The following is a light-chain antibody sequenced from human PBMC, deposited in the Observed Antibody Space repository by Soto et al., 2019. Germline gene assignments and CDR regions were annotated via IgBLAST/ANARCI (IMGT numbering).Light chain of an antibody. J-gene: IGKJ5*01. CDR1: QSISSH. V-gene: IGKV1-39*01. CDR2: TAS. CDR3: QQSYSTPIS. Sequence: DMRMTQSASCLAACVGGTVTITCRASQSISSHLNWYQQKPGKAPNLLMYTASNLQSGVPSRFSGSGSGTDFTLTISSLQPEDFATYYCQQSYSTPISFGQGTRLEIK.